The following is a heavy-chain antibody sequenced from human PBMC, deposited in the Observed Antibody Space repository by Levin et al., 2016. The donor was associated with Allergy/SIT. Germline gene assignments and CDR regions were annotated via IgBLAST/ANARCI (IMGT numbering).Heavy chain of an antibody. CDR2: ISSSSSTI. V-gene: IGHV3-48*02. J-gene: IGHJ6*02. CDR3: ARDHIYDFWSGYSRSSYGMDV. Sequence: VRQMPGKGLEWVSYISSSSSTIYYADSVKGRFTISRDNAKNSLYLQMNSLRDEDTAVYYCARDHIYDFWSGYSRSSYGMDVWGQGTTVTVSS. D-gene: IGHD3-3*01.